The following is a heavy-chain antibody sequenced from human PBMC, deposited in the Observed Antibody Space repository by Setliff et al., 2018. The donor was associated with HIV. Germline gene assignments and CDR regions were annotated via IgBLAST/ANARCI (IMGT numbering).Heavy chain of an antibody. J-gene: IGHJ4*02. D-gene: IGHD2-21*02. V-gene: IGHV4-39*01. CDR2: IYYSGST. Sequence: PSETLSLTCTVSGGSISSSSYYWGWIRQPPGKGLEWIGSIYYSGSTYANPSLKSRVTISVDTSKNQFSLKLTSVTAADTAVYYCGRLSETAMASFDSWGQGILVTVSS. CDR1: GGSISSSSYY. CDR3: GRLSETAMASFDS.